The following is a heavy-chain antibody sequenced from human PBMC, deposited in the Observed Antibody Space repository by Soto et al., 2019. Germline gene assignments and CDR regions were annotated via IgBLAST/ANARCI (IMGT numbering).Heavy chain of an antibody. J-gene: IGHJ4*02. Sequence: PSETLSLTCTVSGGSISSYYWSWIRQPPGKGLEWIGYIYYSGSTNYNPSLKSRVTISVDTSKNQFSLKLSSVTAADTAVYYCARSRYDWDYWGQGTLVTVS. CDR2: IYYSGST. D-gene: IGHD3-3*01. CDR3: ARSRYDWDY. V-gene: IGHV4-59*01. CDR1: GGSISSYY.